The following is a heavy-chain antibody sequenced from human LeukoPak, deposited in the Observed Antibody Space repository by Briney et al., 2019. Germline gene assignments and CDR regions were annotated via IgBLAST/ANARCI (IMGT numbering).Heavy chain of an antibody. CDR2: ISPTGSTT. CDR1: GFSFSGHW. CDR3: ARGPSSNWSGLDS. D-gene: IGHD6-13*01. Sequence: GGSLRLSCAASGFSFSGHWMHWARQLPGKGLVWVSRISPTGSTTSYADSVKGRFTVSRDNAKNTLYLQVNNLRAEDTAVYYCARGPSSNWSGLDSWGQGTLLTVSS. V-gene: IGHV3-74*01. J-gene: IGHJ4*02.